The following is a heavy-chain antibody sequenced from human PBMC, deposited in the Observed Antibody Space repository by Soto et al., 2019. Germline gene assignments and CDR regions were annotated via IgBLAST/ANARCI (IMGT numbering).Heavy chain of an antibody. D-gene: IGHD5-12*01. V-gene: IGHV4-34*01. CDR1: GGSFSGYY. CDR3: ARGKRWLQPYYGMDV. CDR2: INHSGST. Sequence: LSLTCAVYGGSFSGYYWSWIRQPPGKGLEWIGEINHSGSTNYNPSLKSRVTISVDTSKNQFSLKLSSVTAADTAVYYCARGKRWLQPYYGMDVWGQGTTVTVSS. J-gene: IGHJ6*02.